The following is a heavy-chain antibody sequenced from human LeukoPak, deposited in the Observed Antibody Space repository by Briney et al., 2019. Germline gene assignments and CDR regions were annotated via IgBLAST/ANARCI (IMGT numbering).Heavy chain of an antibody. CDR2: ISGSGGDT. V-gene: IGHV3-23*01. CDR3: ARDSDLYAFDI. Sequence: GGSLRLSCAASGFTFSNFAMSWVRQAPGKGLEWVSAISGSGGDTYYADSVKGRFTISRDNAKNSLYLQMNSLRAEDTAVYYCARDSDLYAFDIWGQGTMVTVSS. D-gene: IGHD3-10*01. J-gene: IGHJ3*02. CDR1: GFTFSNFA.